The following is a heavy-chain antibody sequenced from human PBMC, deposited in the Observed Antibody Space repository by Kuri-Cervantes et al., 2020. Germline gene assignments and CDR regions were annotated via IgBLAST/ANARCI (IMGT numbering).Heavy chain of an antibody. Sequence: SETLSLTCTVSGAPIISDFWSWIRQPPGKRLEWIAQIYYSGTTKYNPSLKSRVTISLDTSKNQFSLKLNSVTAADTAVYYCARARGESDAFDIWGQGTMVTVSS. CDR3: ARARGESDAFDI. V-gene: IGHV4-59*01. J-gene: IGHJ3*02. CDR2: IYYSGTT. D-gene: IGHD3-16*01. CDR1: GAPIISDF.